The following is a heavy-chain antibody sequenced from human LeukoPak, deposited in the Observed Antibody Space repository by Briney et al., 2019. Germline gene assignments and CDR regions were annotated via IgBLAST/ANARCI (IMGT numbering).Heavy chain of an antibody. CDR2: INHSGST. V-gene: IGHV4-34*01. CDR3: ARGYSSSWYWDY. CDR1: GGSFSGCY. J-gene: IGHJ4*02. D-gene: IGHD6-13*01. Sequence: SETLSLTCAVYGGSFSGCYWSWIRQPPGKGLEWIGEINHSGSTNYNPSLKSRVTISVDTSKNQFSLKLSSVTAADTAVYYCARGYSSSWYWDYWGQGTLVTVSS.